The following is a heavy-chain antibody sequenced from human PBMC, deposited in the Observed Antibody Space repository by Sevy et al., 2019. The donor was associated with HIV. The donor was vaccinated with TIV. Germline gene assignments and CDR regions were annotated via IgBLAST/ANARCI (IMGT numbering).Heavy chain of an antibody. CDR1: GGSFSGYY. J-gene: IGHJ3*02. Sequence: SETLSLTCAVYGGSFSGYYWSWIRQPPGKGLEWIGEINHSGSTNYNPSLKSRVTITVDTSKNHFSLRLSSVTAADTAVYYCARGSRFTMIVVVITPWAFDIWGQGTMVTVSS. CDR3: ARGSRFTMIVVVITPWAFDI. V-gene: IGHV4-34*01. D-gene: IGHD3-22*01. CDR2: INHSGST.